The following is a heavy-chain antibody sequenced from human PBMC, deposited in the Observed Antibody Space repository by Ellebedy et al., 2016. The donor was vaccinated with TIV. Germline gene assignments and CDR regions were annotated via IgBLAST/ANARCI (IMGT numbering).Heavy chain of an antibody. CDR2: ISISSSNI. Sequence: GESLKISCEASGSSLRRYAMNWVRQAPGKGLEGVAYISISSSNIHYAESVKGRFTISRDNAKNSLYLQMNSLRDEDTAVYYCAGDPSSGNNWYYYLDYWGQGTLVTVSS. V-gene: IGHV3-48*02. J-gene: IGHJ4*02. CDR1: GSSLRRYA. D-gene: IGHD6-13*01. CDR3: AGDPSSGNNWYYYLDY.